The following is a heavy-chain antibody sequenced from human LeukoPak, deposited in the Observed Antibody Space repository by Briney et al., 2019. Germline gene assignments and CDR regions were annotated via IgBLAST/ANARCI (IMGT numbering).Heavy chain of an antibody. CDR3: ATDPISMVRGIIIEGFDP. D-gene: IGHD3-10*01. CDR1: GYTLTELS. V-gene: IGHV1-24*01. CDR2: FDPEDGET. J-gene: IGHJ5*02. Sequence: ASVKVSCKVSGYTLTELSMHWVRQAPGKGLEWMGGFDPEDGETIYAQKFQGRVTLTEDTSTDTASMELSSLRSEDTAVYYCATDPISMVRGIIIEGFDPWGQGTLVTVSS.